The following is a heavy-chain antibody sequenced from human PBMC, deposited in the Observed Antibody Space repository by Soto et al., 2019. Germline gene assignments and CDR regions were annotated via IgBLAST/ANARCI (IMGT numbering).Heavy chain of an antibody. J-gene: IGHJ6*02. CDR2: INSDGSST. V-gene: IGHV3-74*01. CDR3: ARGLKNYYGTDI. Sequence: GRPLRLSYAASGFTFTSYWMHRVRQAPGKGLVWVSRINSDGSSTSYADSVKGRFTISRDNAKNTLYLQMDSLRAEDTAVFYCARGLKNYYGTDIWGQGTTVTVSS. CDR1: GFTFTSYW.